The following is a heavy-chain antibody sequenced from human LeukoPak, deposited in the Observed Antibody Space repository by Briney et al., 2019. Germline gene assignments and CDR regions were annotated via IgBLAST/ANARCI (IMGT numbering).Heavy chain of an antibody. J-gene: IGHJ6*02. CDR1: GYTFTGYF. CDR2: INPNSGGT. Sequence: ASVKVSCKAAGYTFTGYFIHWVRQAPGQGLKWMGWINPNSGGTNYAQKFQGRVTMTRDTSISTAYMEQTRLRSGYTAVYYCARVIYPLIVVVGSSHYGMDVWGQGTTVTVSS. CDR3: ARVIYPLIVVVGSSHYGMDV. D-gene: IGHD3-22*01. V-gene: IGHV1-2*02.